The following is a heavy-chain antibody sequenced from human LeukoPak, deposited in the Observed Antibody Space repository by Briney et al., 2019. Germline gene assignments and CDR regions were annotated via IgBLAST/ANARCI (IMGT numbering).Heavy chain of an antibody. Sequence: ASVKVSCKASGGTFSSYVISWVRQAPGQGLEWMGGIIPIFGTANYAQKFQGRVTITADKSTSTAYMELSSLRSEDTAVYYCASGSKRYSYGLWGQGTLVTVSS. CDR3: ASGSKRYSYGL. CDR1: GGTFSSYV. D-gene: IGHD5-18*01. J-gene: IGHJ4*02. CDR2: IIPIFGTA. V-gene: IGHV1-69*06.